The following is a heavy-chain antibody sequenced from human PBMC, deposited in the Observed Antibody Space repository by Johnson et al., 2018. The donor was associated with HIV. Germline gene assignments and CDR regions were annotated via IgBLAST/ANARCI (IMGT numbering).Heavy chain of an antibody. Sequence: QMQLVESGGGVVQPGRSLRLSCAASGFTFSSYAMHWVRQAPGKGLEWVAVISYDGSNKYYADSVKGRFTISRDNSKNTLYLQMNSLRAEDTAVYYCARGDYDILTGYAFDIWGQGTMVTVSS. V-gene: IGHV3-30-3*01. CDR1: GFTFSSYA. CDR2: ISYDGSNK. D-gene: IGHD3-9*01. CDR3: ARGDYDILTGYAFDI. J-gene: IGHJ3*02.